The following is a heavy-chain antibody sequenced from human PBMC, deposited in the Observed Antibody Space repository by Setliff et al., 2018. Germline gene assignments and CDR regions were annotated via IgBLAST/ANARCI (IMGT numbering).Heavy chain of an antibody. Sequence: SETLSLTCRVSGGSISSGNYYWGLIRQPPGKGLEWVATIYYSGSTYSNPSLKSRLIISVGAPDNQFSVKLSSVTAADTAVYYCARNKSNGSGSYPSLYMDVWGKGIMVTVSS. J-gene: IGHJ6*03. CDR1: GGSISSGNYY. CDR3: ARNKSNGSGSYPSLYMDV. V-gene: IGHV4-39*01. D-gene: IGHD3-10*01. CDR2: IYYSGST.